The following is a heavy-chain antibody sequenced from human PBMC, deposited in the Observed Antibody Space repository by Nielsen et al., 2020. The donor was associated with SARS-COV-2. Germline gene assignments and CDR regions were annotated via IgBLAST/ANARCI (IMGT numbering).Heavy chain of an antibody. Sequence: SETLSLTCAISGDSVSSSSAAWNWIRQSPSRGLEWLGRTYYRSKWYNDYAVSVKSRITINPDTSKNQFSLHLNSVTPEDTAVYYCARGSDSSSWYEYYYYYYGMDVWGQGTTVTVSS. V-gene: IGHV6-1*01. CDR3: ARGSDSSSWYEYYYYYYGMDV. CDR2: TYYRSKWYN. J-gene: IGHJ6*02. D-gene: IGHD6-13*01. CDR1: GDSVSSSSAA.